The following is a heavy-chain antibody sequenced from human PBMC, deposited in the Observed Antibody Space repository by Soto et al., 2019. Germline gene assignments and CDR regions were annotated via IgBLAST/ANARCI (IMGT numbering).Heavy chain of an antibody. J-gene: IGHJ5*01. Sequence: PSETLSLTCIVSGDSTINSYWSWIRQAPGKGPEWLGYLSYNGGTNHNPSLLGRATMSVDTSQNQVSLSLNSVTAADTAMYYCASSTFFPDSRGYHFKNLDSWGQGTLVTVSS. D-gene: IGHD3-22*01. CDR1: GDSTINSY. CDR3: ASSTFFPDSRGYHFKNLDS. V-gene: IGHV4-59*01. CDR2: LSYNGGT.